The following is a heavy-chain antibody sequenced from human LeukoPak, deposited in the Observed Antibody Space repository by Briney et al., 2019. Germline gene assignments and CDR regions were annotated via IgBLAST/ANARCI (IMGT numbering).Heavy chain of an antibody. D-gene: IGHD3-16*01. V-gene: IGHV3-20*04. CDR3: AKDGHGQLISDY. CDR1: GFIFDDYG. Sequence: GGSLRLSCGASGFIFDDYGMSWVRQAPGKGLEWVSGISWNGGNTDYADSVKGRFTISRDNSKNTLYLQMNSLRAEDRAVYYCAKDGHGQLISDYWGQGTLVTVSS. CDR2: ISWNGGNT. J-gene: IGHJ4*02.